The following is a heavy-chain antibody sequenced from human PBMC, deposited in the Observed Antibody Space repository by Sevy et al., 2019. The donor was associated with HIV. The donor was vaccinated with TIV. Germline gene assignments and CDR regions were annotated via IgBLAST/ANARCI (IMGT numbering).Heavy chain of an antibody. V-gene: IGHV4-38-2*02. Sequence: SETLSLTCTVSGYSISSGYYWGLIRQSPGKGLEWIGSFYLGGSTYYNPSLKSRVTISPDSSKNQFSLKLNSVTAADTAVYFCVRLVTAVVYYFDYWGQGTLVTVSS. D-gene: IGHD5-18*01. CDR1: GYSISSGYY. CDR2: FYLGGST. CDR3: VRLVTAVVYYFDY. J-gene: IGHJ4*02.